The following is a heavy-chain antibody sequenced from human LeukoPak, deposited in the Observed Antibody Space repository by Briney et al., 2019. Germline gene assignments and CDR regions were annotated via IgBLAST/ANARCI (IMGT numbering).Heavy chain of an antibody. J-gene: IGHJ4*02. D-gene: IGHD3-3*01. Sequence: SETLSLTCAVSGYSISSGYYWGWIRQPPGKGLEWIGSIYHSGSTYYNPSLKSRVTISVDTSKNQFSLKLSSVTAADTAVYYCARYAGQYDFWSGYYHFDYWGQGTLVTVSP. CDR3: ARYAGQYDFWSGYYHFDY. CDR1: GYSISSGYY. CDR2: IYHSGST. V-gene: IGHV4-38-2*01.